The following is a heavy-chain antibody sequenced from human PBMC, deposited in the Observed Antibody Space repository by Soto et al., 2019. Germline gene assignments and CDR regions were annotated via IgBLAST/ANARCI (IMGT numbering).Heavy chain of an antibody. Sequence: SGPALVNPTQTLTLTYTFSGFSLSTSGVGVGWIRQPPGKALEWLALIYWNDDKRYSPSLKSRLTITKDTSKNQVVLTMTNMDPVDKATYYCAHRPEEAMVTSINWLDPWGQGTLVTVSS. J-gene: IGHJ5*02. V-gene: IGHV2-5*01. CDR2: IYWNDDK. CDR1: GFSLSTSGVG. D-gene: IGHD5-18*01. CDR3: AHRPEEAMVTSINWLDP.